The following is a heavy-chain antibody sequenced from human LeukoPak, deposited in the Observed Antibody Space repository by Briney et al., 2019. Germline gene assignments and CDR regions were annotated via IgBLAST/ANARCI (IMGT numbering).Heavy chain of an antibody. CDR3: ARAHALSPPNRRLQSSFDY. Sequence: PGGSLRLSCAASEFTFSSYGMHWVRQAPGKGLEWVAFIRYDGSNKYYADSVKGRFTISRDNSKNTLYLQMNSLRAEDTAVYYCARAHALSPPNRRLQSSFDYWGQGTLVTVSS. CDR2: IRYDGSNK. J-gene: IGHJ4*02. V-gene: IGHV3-30*02. CDR1: EFTFSSYG. D-gene: IGHD5-24*01.